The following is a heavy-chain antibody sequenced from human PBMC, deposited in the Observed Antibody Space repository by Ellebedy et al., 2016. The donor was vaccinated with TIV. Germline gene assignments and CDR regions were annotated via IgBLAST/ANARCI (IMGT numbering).Heavy chain of an antibody. CDR2: IYTSGST. J-gene: IGHJ6*04. V-gene: IGHV4-61*02. D-gene: IGHD2-2*01. CDR1: GGSISSGGYY. Sequence: SETLSLXCTVSGGSISSGGYYWSWIRQHPGKGLEWIGRIYTSGSTNYNPSLKSRVTMSVDTSKNQFSLKLSSVTAADTAVYYCARDLEPGYCSSTSCYPTVDVWGKGTTVTVSS. CDR3: ARDLEPGYCSSTSCYPTVDV.